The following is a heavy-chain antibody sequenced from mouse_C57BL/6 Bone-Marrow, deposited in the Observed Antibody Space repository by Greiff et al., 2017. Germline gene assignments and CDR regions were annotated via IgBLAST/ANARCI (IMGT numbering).Heavy chain of an antibody. V-gene: IGHV5-4*01. CDR1: GFTFSSYA. D-gene: IGHD2-3*01. J-gene: IGHJ4*01. CDR2: ISAGGRYP. CDR3: ARDRDGYLYYYSMDY. Sequence: EVKLVESGGGLVKPGGSLKLSCAASGFTFSSYALSWVRQTPEKRLEWVATISAGGRYPHYPDNVKGRFPISRDNAKNNLYLQMSHLKSEDTAMYYCARDRDGYLYYYSMDYWGQGTSVTVSS.